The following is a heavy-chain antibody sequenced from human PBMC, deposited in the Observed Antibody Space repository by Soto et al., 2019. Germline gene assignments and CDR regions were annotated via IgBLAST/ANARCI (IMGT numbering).Heavy chain of an antibody. D-gene: IGHD3-16*02. J-gene: IGHJ4*02. Sequence: QVQLQESGPGLVKPSGTLSLTCAVSGGSVNTGYWWSWVRQPPGKGLEWIGDVHHSGTTHYIQSLTSRLTRSVDKSGNQVSRELTSGAAADTAVDYWARGVSYRWVYWGQGTLVTVSS. CDR1: GGSVNTGYW. CDR3: ARGVSYRWVY. V-gene: IGHV4-4*02. CDR2: VHHSGTT.